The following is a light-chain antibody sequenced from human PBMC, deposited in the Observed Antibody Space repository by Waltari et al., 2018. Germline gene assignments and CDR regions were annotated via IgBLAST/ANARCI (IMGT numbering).Light chain of an antibody. J-gene: IGKJ4*01. V-gene: IGKV3-15*01. CDR1: ASVGTT. Sequence: EIVMTQSPATLSVSPGETATLSCRASASVGTTLAWYQQKPGLAPRLLIYGASTRATGAPARFTGSGSGTEFTLTISSLQTEDFGVYFCQHYKIRPLTFGGGTKVEI. CDR3: QHYKIRPLT. CDR2: GAS.